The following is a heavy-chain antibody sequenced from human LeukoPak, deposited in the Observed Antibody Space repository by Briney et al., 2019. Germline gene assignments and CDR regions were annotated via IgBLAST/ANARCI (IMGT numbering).Heavy chain of an antibody. CDR3: ATTTSGGDAFDI. CDR2: IYYSGNT. Sequence: PSETLSLTCTVSGGSINSYYWSWIRQPPGKGLEYIGHIYYSGNTDYNPSLKSRVTISVDTSKNQFSLNLSSVTAADTAVYYCATTTSGGDAFDIWGQGTMVTVSS. CDR1: GGSINSYY. V-gene: IGHV4-59*01. J-gene: IGHJ3*02. D-gene: IGHD1-26*01.